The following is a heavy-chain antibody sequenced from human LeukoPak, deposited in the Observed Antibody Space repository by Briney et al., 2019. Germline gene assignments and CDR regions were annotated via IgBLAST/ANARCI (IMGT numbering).Heavy chain of an antibody. CDR3: ARGSSLITTKHHYYYMDV. D-gene: IGHD3-16*01. J-gene: IGHJ6*03. Sequence: SETLSLTCTVSGGSISSSSYYWGWIRQPPGKGLEWIGSIYYSGSTYYNPSLKSRVTISVDTSKNQFSLKLSSVTAADTAVYYCARGSSLITTKHHYYYMDVWGKGTTVTVSS. V-gene: IGHV4-39*01. CDR2: IYYSGST. CDR1: GGSISSSSYY.